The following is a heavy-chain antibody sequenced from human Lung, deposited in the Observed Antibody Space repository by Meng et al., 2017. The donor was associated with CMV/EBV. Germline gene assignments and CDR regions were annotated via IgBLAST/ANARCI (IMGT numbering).Heavy chain of an antibody. Sequence: QVQHGQAGAEVKKPGASVKVSCKGSGYSFTDYHIHWVRQAPGQGLEWMGWMNPKSGGANYAQKFQGRVTMTRDTSISTAYMELSRLRSDDTAVYYCAREGLVGDLRYFDLWGRGTLVTVSS. CDR3: AREGLVGDLRYFDL. CDR2: MNPKSGGA. J-gene: IGHJ2*01. CDR1: GYSFTDYH. V-gene: IGHV1-2*02. D-gene: IGHD3-16*01.